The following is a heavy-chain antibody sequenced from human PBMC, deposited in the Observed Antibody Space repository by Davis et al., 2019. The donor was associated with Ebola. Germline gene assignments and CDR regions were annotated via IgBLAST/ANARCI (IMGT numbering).Heavy chain of an antibody. CDR1: GFTFSSYW. V-gene: IGHV3-74*01. CDR2: INSDGSST. Sequence: GESLKISCAASGFTFSSYWMHWVRQAPGKGLVWVSRINSDGSSTSYADSVKGRFTISRDNAKNTLYLQMNSLRAEDTAVYYCARGTTMVQGVIDYWGQGTLVTVSS. D-gene: IGHD3-10*01. CDR3: ARGTTMVQGVIDY. J-gene: IGHJ4*02.